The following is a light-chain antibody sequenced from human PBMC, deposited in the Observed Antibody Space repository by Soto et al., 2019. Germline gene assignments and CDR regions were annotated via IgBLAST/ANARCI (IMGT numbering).Light chain of an antibody. Sequence: VLTQSPSTLSFSPVEGSTLSFIASQSVSSYLAWYQQKPGQAPRLLIYDASNRATGIPARFSGSGSGTDFTLTISSLEPEDFAIYYCQQRQYWPPITFGQGTRLEIK. CDR1: QSVSSY. V-gene: IGKV3-11*01. CDR2: DAS. J-gene: IGKJ5*01. CDR3: QQRQYWPPIT.